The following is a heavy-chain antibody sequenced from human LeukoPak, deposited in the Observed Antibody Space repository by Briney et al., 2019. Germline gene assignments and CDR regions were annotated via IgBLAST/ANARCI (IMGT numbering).Heavy chain of an antibody. CDR1: GFTFSSYA. V-gene: IGHV3-30-3*01. Sequence: GGSLRLSCAASGFTFSSYAMHWVRQAPGKGLEWVAVISYDGSNKYYADSVKGRFTISRDNSKNTLYLQMNSLRAEDTAVYYCARVEGGSGWLGEDYWGQGTLVTVSS. J-gene: IGHJ4*02. CDR2: ISYDGSNK. D-gene: IGHD6-19*01. CDR3: ARVEGGSGWLGEDY.